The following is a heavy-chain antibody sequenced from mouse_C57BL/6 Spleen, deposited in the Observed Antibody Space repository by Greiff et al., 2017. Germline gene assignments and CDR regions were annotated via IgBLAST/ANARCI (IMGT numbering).Heavy chain of an antibody. J-gene: IGHJ1*03. D-gene: IGHD2-5*01. V-gene: IGHV1-59*01. CDR3: AREDYSNYEWYFDV. CDR2: IDPSDSYT. CDR1: GYTFTSYW. Sequence: QVQLQQPGAELVRPGTSVKLSCKASGYTFTSYWMHWVKQRPGQGLEWIGVIDPSDSYTNYNQKFKGKATLTVDTSSSTAYMQLSSLTSEDSAVYYCAREDYSNYEWYFDVWGTGTTVTVSS.